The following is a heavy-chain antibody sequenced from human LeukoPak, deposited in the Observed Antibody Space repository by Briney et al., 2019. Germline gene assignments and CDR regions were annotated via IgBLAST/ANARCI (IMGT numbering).Heavy chain of an antibody. CDR3: ARGEYYDFWSGYEYYYYYMDV. Sequence: ASVKVSCRASGYTFTGYYMHWVRQAPGQGLEWMGWFNPNSGGTNYAQKLQGRVTMTRDTSISTAYMELSRLRSDDTAVYYCARGEYYDFWSGYEYYYYYMDVWGKGTTVTVSS. D-gene: IGHD3-3*01. CDR1: GYTFTGYY. J-gene: IGHJ6*03. V-gene: IGHV1-2*02. CDR2: FNPNSGGT.